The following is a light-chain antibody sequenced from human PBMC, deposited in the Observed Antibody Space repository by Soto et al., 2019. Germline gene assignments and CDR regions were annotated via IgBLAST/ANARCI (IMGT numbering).Light chain of an antibody. V-gene: IGKV1-5*03. Sequence: YAMTAYLGDRLTIKRMTSQSISSWLAWYQQKPGKAPKLLIYTASSLESGVPSRFSGSGFVSDFTLTVCGLHPEYWATYCCHQYNSEARTFGEGTKVDIK. CDR1: QSISSW. CDR3: HQYNSEART. CDR2: TAS. J-gene: IGKJ4*01.